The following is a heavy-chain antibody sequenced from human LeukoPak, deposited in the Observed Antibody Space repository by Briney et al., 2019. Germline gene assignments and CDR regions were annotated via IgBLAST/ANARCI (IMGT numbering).Heavy chain of an antibody. D-gene: IGHD6-13*01. Sequence: GGSLRLSCAASGFTFSSYGMHWVRQAPGKGLEWVAVISYDGSNKYYADSVKGRFTISRDNSKNTLYLQMNSLRAEDTAVYYCAKPAIAAAGTGYYFDYWGQGTLVTVSS. V-gene: IGHV3-30*18. CDR1: GFTFSSYG. J-gene: IGHJ4*02. CDR2: ISYDGSNK. CDR3: AKPAIAAAGTGYYFDY.